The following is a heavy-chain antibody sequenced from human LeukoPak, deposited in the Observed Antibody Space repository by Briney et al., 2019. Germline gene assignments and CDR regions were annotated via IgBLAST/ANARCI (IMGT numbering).Heavy chain of an antibody. CDR2: MNPNSGNT. J-gene: IGHJ4*02. CDR3: ARGGCPYYYDSSGYCLFDY. Sequence: ASVKVSCKASGYTFTSYDINWVRQATGQGLEWMGWMNPNSGNTGYAQKFQGRVTMTRDTSTSTVYMELSSLRSEDTAVYYCARGGCPYYYDSSGYCLFDYWGQGTLVTVSS. D-gene: IGHD3-22*01. V-gene: IGHV1-8*01. CDR1: GYTFTSYD.